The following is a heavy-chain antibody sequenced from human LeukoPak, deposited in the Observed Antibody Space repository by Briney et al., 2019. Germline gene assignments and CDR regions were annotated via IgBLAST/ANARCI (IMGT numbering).Heavy chain of an antibody. J-gene: IGHJ6*03. CDR3: VTPRSWELSDMAV. Sequence: SETLSLTCTVSGGSISSGSYYWSWIRQPAGKGLEWIGRVYTSGNTNYNPSLKSRVIISVDTSKNEFSLRLTSVTAADTAVYYCVTPRSWELSDMAVWGKGTTVIVSS. V-gene: IGHV4-61*02. D-gene: IGHD1-26*01. CDR2: VYTSGNT. CDR1: GGSISSGSYY.